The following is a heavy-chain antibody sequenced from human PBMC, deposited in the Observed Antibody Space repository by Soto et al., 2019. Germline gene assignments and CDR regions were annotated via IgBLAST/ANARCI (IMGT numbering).Heavy chain of an antibody. J-gene: IGHJ6*02. CDR3: AGDASYGSGSYYPDYYYYGMDV. V-gene: IGHV3-53*01. Sequence: PGGSLRLSCAASGFTVSSNYMSWVRQAPGKGLEWVSVIYSGGSTYYADSVKGRFTISRDNSKNTLYLQMNSLRAEDTAVYYCAGDASYGSGSYYPDYYYYGMDVWGQGTTVTVSS. D-gene: IGHD3-10*01. CDR2: IYSGGST. CDR1: GFTVSSNY.